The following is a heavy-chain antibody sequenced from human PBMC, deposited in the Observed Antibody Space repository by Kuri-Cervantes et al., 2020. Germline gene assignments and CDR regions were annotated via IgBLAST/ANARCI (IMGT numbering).Heavy chain of an antibody. J-gene: IGHJ4*02. Sequence: GGSLRLSCAASGFTFSSYAMSWVRQAPGKGLEWVSAISGSGGSTYYADSVKGRFTISRDNANNSLYLQMNSLRAEDTAVYYCARRRAGHQFDYWGQGTLVTVSS. CDR2: ISGSGGST. CDR3: ARRRAGHQFDY. CDR1: GFTFSSYA. D-gene: IGHD2-2*01. V-gene: IGHV3-23*01.